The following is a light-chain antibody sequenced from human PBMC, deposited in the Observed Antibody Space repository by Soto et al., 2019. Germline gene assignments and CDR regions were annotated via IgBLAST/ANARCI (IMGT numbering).Light chain of an antibody. CDR2: AAS. Sequence: EIVLTQSPGTLSLSPGERATLSCMASQSISSTYLAWYRQRSGQAPRLLIYAASSRATGIPDRFSGSGSGTDFTLTISRLEPEDFAVYYCQQYFASSWTFGQGTKVDIK. CDR1: QSISSTY. V-gene: IGKV3-20*01. J-gene: IGKJ1*01. CDR3: QQYFASSWT.